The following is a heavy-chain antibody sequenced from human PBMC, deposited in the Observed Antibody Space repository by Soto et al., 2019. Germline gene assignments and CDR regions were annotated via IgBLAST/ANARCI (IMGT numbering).Heavy chain of an antibody. CDR2: IDPSDSYT. D-gene: IGHD6-6*01. V-gene: IGHV5-10-1*01. CDR3: ARHRPEQLAAFDI. J-gene: IGHJ3*02. Sequence: GESLKISCKGSGYSFTSYWISWVRQRPGKGLEWMGRIDPSDSYTNYSPSFQGHVTISADKSISTAYLQWSSLKASDTAMYYCARHRPEQLAAFDIWGQGTMVTVSS. CDR1: GYSFTSYW.